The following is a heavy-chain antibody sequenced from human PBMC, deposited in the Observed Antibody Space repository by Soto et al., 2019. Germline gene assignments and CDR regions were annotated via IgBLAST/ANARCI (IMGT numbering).Heavy chain of an antibody. Sequence: SETLSLTCAVYGGSFSGYYWSWIRQPPGKGLEWIGEINHSGITNYNPSLKSRVTISVDTSKNQFSLKLTSVTAADRAVYYCARVRMNYYYYGMDVWGQGTTVTVSS. D-gene: IGHD2-15*01. CDR1: GGSFSGYY. V-gene: IGHV4-34*01. J-gene: IGHJ6*02. CDR2: INHSGIT. CDR3: ARVRMNYYYYGMDV.